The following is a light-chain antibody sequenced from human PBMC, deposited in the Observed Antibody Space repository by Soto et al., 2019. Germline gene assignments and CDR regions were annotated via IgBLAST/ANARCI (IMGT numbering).Light chain of an antibody. CDR3: CSYAGSNTYV. V-gene: IGLV2-23*01. CDR1: SSDVGSYNL. J-gene: IGLJ1*01. CDR2: EGS. Sequence: QSELTQPASVSGSPGQSITISCTGTSSDVGSYNLVSWYQQHPGKAPKLMIYEGSKRPSGVSNRFSGSKSGNTASLTISGLQAEDEADYYCCSYAGSNTYVFGTGTKVTVL.